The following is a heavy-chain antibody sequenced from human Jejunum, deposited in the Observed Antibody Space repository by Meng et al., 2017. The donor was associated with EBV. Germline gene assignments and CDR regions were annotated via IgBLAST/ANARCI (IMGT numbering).Heavy chain of an antibody. D-gene: IGHD3-22*01. CDR1: GGSVSSGSYY. Sequence: QVQLQESGPGLMKPSATLSLTCAVSGGSVSSGSYYWSWIPQPPGNGLEWIGFVSDYGRTRYNSSLKSRITISADTSKNQFSLKLTSVTPADTAIYYCARDFSSGYFAYWGQGTLVTVSS. V-gene: IGHV4-61*01. CDR3: ARDFSSGYFAY. CDR2: VSDYGRT. J-gene: IGHJ4*02.